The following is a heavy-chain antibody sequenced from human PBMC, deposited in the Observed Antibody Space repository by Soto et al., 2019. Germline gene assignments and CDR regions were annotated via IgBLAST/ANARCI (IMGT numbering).Heavy chain of an antibody. CDR1: GFSLSTHTVG. CDR2: IYWDEDK. CDR3: AHIVRFDYRGYNFEF. D-gene: IGHD3-9*01. Sequence: QITLKESGPTLVKPTQTLTLTCTFSGFSLSTHTVGVAWIRQPPGKALEWLALIYWDEDKRYSPSLKSRLTITQDTSKNQVVLTMANMDPVDTATYNCAHIVRFDYRGYNFEFWGQGILVTVSS. J-gene: IGHJ4*02. V-gene: IGHV2-5*02.